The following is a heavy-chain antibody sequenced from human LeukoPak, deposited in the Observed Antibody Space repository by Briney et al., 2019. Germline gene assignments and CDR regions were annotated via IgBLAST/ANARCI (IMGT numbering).Heavy chain of an antibody. V-gene: IGHV3-23*01. CDR1: GFTFNNYA. D-gene: IGHD5-18*01. CDR3: AKERSLNGGYTDGYFDH. J-gene: IGHJ4*02. Sequence: GGSLRLSCIASGFTFNNYAMSWVRQTPVKGLEWVSVISDSGSNTYYADSVKGRFTISRDNSKNTLYLQLNSLRDEDAALYHCAKERSLNGGYTDGYFDHWGQGTLVTVSS. CDR2: ISDSGSNT.